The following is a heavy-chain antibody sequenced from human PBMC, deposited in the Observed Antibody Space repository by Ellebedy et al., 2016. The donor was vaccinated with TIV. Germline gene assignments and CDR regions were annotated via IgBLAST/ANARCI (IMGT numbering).Heavy chain of an antibody. J-gene: IGHJ4*02. V-gene: IGHV3-23*01. Sequence: GGSLRLXXAASGFIFGDHAMSWVRQAPGKGLEWVSTVTGSDFPGGSDNRYYADSVKGRFTISRDNAQNTLYLQMNSLRAEDTAVYYCARDGVWGGDYWGQGTLVTVSS. CDR2: VTGSDFPGGSDNR. CDR1: GFIFGDHA. CDR3: ARDGVWGGDY. D-gene: IGHD2-8*01.